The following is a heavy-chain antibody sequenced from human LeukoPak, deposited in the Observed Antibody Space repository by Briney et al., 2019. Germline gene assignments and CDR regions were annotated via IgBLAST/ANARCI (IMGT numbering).Heavy chain of an antibody. CDR3: ASNGGSGYYMDV. CDR1: GFTFDDYA. V-gene: IGHV3-9*01. J-gene: IGHJ6*03. D-gene: IGHD1-26*01. CDR2: ISWNSGSI. Sequence: PGGSLRLSCAASGFTFDDYAMHWVRQGPGKGLEWVSGISWNSGSIGYADSVKGRFTISRDNAKNSLYLQMNSLRAEDTALYYCASNGGSGYYMDVWGKGTTVTVSS.